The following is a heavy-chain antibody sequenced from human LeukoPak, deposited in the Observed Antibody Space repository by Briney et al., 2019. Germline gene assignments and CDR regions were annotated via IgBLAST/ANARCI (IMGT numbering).Heavy chain of an antibody. CDR3: AKEVTYSSSCYFDY. D-gene: IGHD6-13*01. V-gene: IGHV3-21*04. J-gene: IGHJ4*02. CDR1: GFTFSSYS. Sequence: GGSLRLSCAASGFTFSSYSMNWVRQAPGKGLEWVSSISSSSSYIYYADSVKGRFTISRDNAKNSLYLQMNSLRAEDTAVYYCAKEVTYSSSCYFDYWGQGTLVTVSS. CDR2: ISSSSSYI.